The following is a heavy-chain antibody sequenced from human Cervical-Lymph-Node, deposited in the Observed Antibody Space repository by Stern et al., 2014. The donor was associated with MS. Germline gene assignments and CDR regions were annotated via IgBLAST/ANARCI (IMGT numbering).Heavy chain of an antibody. CDR2: IHPYSGGA. Sequence: QVQLVQSGAEVKKPGASVTVSCKASGYTFTGYYMHWVRQAPGQGLAWMGRIHPYSGGANYAQTFQGRVTMIRDTSISTAVLEPSRLRSDDTAVYYCARNPRGIAAPFDYWGQGTLVTVSS. CDR3: ARNPRGIAAPFDY. D-gene: IGHD6-13*01. J-gene: IGHJ4*02. CDR1: GYTFTGYY. V-gene: IGHV1-2*06.